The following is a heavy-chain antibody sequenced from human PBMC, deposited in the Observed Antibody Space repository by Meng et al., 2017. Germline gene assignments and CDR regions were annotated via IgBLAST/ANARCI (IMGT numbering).Heavy chain of an antibody. D-gene: IGHD3-9*01. Sequence: GESLKISCQGSGYSFTSYWIGWVRQMPGKGLEWMGIIYPGDSDTRYSPSFQGQVTISADKSISTAYLQWSSLKASDTAMYYCARHILTGYYSYYYYYYGMDVWGQGTTVTVSS. CDR2: IYPGDSDT. CDR1: GYSFTSYW. V-gene: IGHV5-51*01. CDR3: ARHILTGYYSYYYYYYGMDV. J-gene: IGHJ6*02.